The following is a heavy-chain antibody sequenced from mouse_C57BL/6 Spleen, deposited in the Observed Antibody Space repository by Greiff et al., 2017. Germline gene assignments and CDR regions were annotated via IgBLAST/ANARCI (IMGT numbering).Heavy chain of an antibody. V-gene: IGHV1-42*01. CDR3: ARSPHYGNSYDYYAMDD. CDR1: GYSFTGYY. CDR2: INPSTGGT. Sequence: VQLQQSGPELVKPGASVKISCKASGYSFTGYYMNWVKQSPEKSLEWIGEINPSTGGTTYNQKFKAKATLTVDKSSSTAYMQLKSLTSEDSAVYYCARSPHYGNSYDYYAMDDWGQGTSVTASS. D-gene: IGHD1-1*01. J-gene: IGHJ4*01.